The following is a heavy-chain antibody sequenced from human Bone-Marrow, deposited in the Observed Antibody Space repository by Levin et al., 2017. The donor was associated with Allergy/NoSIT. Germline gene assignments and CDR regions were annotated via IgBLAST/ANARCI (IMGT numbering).Heavy chain of an antibody. V-gene: IGHV3-23*01. CDR1: KFIFKNYA. J-gene: IGHJ4*02. CDR3: AKGGVAAPPFY. CDR2: VSGSGDQT. D-gene: IGHD3-10*01. Sequence: GGSLRLSCAASKFIFKNYAMAWLRQAPGQGLEWVSAVSGSGDQTYHADAVRGRFTISRDNSKDTLFLQMNNLRAEDTAVYFCAKGGVAAPPFYWGQGTLVTVSS.